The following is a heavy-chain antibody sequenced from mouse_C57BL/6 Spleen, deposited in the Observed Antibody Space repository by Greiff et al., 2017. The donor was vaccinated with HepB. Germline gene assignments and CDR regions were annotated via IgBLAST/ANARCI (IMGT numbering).Heavy chain of an antibody. V-gene: IGHV5-9*01. CDR3: ARRSRNYFDY. J-gene: IGHJ2*01. CDR1: GFTFSSYT. CDR2: ISGGGGNT. Sequence: EVQGVESGGGLVKPGGSLKLSCAASGFTFSSYTMSWVRQTPEKRLEWVATISGGGGNTYYPDSVKGRFTISRDNAKNTLYLQMSSLRSEDTALYYCARRSRNYFDYWGQGTTLTVSS. D-gene: IGHD1-1*01.